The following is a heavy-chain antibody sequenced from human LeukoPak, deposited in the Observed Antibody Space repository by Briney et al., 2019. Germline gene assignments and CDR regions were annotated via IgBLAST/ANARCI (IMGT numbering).Heavy chain of an antibody. CDR1: GFPFRDYF. CDR2: TNTAGNTL. D-gene: IGHD3-22*01. J-gene: IGHJ3*02. Sequence: VGSLRLSCAASGFPFRDYFMSWIRQAPGKGLEWRANTNTAGNTLYYADPVKGRFTISRDNAKKSLYLQMNTLRAEDTAVYYCARATYDSSAVDAFDSWGQGTMVTVSP. CDR3: ARATYDSSAVDAFDS. V-gene: IGHV3-11*01.